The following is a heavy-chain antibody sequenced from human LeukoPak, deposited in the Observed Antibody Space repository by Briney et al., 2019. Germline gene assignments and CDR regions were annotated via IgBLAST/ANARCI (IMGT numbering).Heavy chain of an antibody. CDR1: DESFSGYY. CDR2: IDHSRST. D-gene: IGHD3-10*01. CDR3: ARGNRPYGEHEAFDI. J-gene: IGHJ3*02. Sequence: SETLSLTCAVYDESFSGYYCSWIRQPPRKGLEWIGEIDHSRSTNYNPSLQSRVTISVDTSKNQFSLKVSSVSAADTAVYYCARGNRPYGEHEAFDIWDHGTTVTVSP. V-gene: IGHV4-34*01.